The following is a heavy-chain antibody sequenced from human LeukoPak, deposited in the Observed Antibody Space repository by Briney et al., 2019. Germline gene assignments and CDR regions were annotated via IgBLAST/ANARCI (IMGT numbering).Heavy chain of an antibody. CDR1: GFSFSTYS. V-gene: IGHV3-48*02. CDR2: ISSSSTTI. J-gene: IGHJ3*02. CDR3: ARFKAASDI. Sequence: GGSLRLSCAASGFSFSTYSMNWVRQAPGKGLEWVSYISSSSTTIYYTDSVKGRFTISRDYAKNSLYLQMDSLRDEDTAVYYCARFKAASDIWGQGTMVTVSS.